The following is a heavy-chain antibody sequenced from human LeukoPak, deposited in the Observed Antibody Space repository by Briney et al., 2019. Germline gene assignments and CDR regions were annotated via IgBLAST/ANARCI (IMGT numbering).Heavy chain of an antibody. V-gene: IGHV3-7*01. CDR3: ASAGTSYGDQFFDY. CDR2: MNIDGSEK. Sequence: PGGSLRLSCAASGFTFSNYWMGWVRQAPGKRLEWVANMNIDGSEKYYADSVKGRFSISRDNARNSVYLQMASLRVEDTAVYYCASAGTSYGDQFFDYWGQGTLVTVSS. D-gene: IGHD4-17*01. J-gene: IGHJ4*02. CDR1: GFTFSNYW.